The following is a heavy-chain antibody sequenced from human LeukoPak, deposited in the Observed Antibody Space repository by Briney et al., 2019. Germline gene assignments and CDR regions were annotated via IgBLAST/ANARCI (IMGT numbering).Heavy chain of an antibody. J-gene: IGHJ6*02. CDR2: INPNSGGT. Sequence: GASVKVSCKASGYTFTGYYMHWVRQAPGQGLEWMGWINPNSGGTNYAQKFQGRVTMTRDTSISTAYMELSRLRSDDTAVYYCARDRYFDWLLRTYYYYSGMDVWGQGTTVTVSS. CDR1: GYTFTGYY. CDR3: ARDRYFDWLLRTYYYYSGMDV. V-gene: IGHV1-2*02. D-gene: IGHD3-9*01.